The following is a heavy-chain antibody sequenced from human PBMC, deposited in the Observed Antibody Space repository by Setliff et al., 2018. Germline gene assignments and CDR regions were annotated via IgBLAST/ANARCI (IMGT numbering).Heavy chain of an antibody. CDR3: ARRREGAVGWVAGYYFDS. CDR2: IYDSGSD. CDR1: GGSITSGSHY. Sequence: KPSETLSLTCTVSGGSITSGSHYWDWIRQPPGKGLEWIGSIYDSGSDYYNPSLKSRVTISVDTSKNQFSLKVNSVTAADTAVYYCARRREGAVGWVAGYYFDSWGQGTLVTVSS. V-gene: IGHV4-39*01. D-gene: IGHD6-19*01. J-gene: IGHJ4*02.